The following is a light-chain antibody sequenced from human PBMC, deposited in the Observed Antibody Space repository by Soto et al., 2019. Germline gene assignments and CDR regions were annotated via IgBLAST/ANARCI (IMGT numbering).Light chain of an antibody. CDR2: DVS. V-gene: IGLV2-14*01. CDR1: SSDVGGYNY. CDR3: SSYTSSITLMV. J-gene: IGLJ2*01. Sequence: QSALTQPASVSGSPGQSITISCTGTSSDVGGYNYVSWYQQHPGKAPKLMIYDVSNRPSGVSNRFSGSKSGNTASLTISGLQAEDEADYYCSSYTSSITLMVFGGGTMLTV.